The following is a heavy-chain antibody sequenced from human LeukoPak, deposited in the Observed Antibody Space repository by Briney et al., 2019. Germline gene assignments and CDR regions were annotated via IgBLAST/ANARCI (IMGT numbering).Heavy chain of an antibody. CDR1: GGSVSSDSYY. V-gene: IGHV4-61*01. CDR3: AREVRPRDAFDI. D-gene: IGHD6-25*01. CDR2: IYYSGST. Sequence: PSETLSLTCTVSGGSVSSDSYYWSWIQQPPGKGLEWIGYIYYSGSTNYNPSLKSRVTISVDTSKNQFSLKLSSVTAADTAVYYCAREVRPRDAFDIWGQGTMVTVSS. J-gene: IGHJ3*02.